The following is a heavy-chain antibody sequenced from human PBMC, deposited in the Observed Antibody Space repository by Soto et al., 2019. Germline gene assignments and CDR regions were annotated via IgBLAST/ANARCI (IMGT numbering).Heavy chain of an antibody. J-gene: IGHJ3*02. CDR1: GGSISSYY. V-gene: IGHV4-59*01. Sequence: KPSETLSLTCTVPGGSISSYYWSWIRQPPGKGLEWIGYIYYSGSTNYNPSLKSRVTISVDTSKNQFSLKLSSVTAADTAVYYCARDAPRRDDFWSGYYTDDAFDIWGQGTMVTVSS. CDR2: IYYSGST. D-gene: IGHD3-3*01. CDR3: ARDAPRRDDFWSGYYTDDAFDI.